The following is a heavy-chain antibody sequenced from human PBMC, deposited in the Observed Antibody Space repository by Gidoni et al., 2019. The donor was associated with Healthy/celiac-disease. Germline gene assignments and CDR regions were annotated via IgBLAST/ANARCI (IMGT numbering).Heavy chain of an antibody. J-gene: IGHJ4*02. CDR3: ARPTKFSRTWLSTYYFDY. CDR2: INHSGST. CDR1: GGSFSGSY. Sequence: QVQLQQWGAGLLKPSETLSLTCAVHGGSFSGSYWSWIRQPPGKGLEWIGEINHSGSTNYNPSLKSRVTISVDTSKNQFSLKLSSVTAADTAVYYCARPTKFSRTWLSTYYFDYWGQGTLVTVSS. D-gene: IGHD3-22*01. V-gene: IGHV4-34*01.